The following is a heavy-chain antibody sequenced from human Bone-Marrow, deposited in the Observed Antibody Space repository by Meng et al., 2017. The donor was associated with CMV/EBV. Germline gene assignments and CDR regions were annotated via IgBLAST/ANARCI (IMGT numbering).Heavy chain of an antibody. Sequence: GESLKISCAASGFTFSSYAMHWVRQAPGKGLEWVAVISYDGSNKYYADSVKGRFTISRDNSKNTLYLQMNSLRAEDTAVYYCARDLRRFSPFQASVEYWGQGTLVTVSS. D-gene: IGHD3-3*01. CDR1: GFTFSSYA. CDR2: ISYDGSNK. CDR3: ARDLRRFSPFQASVEY. J-gene: IGHJ4*02. V-gene: IGHV3-30-3*01.